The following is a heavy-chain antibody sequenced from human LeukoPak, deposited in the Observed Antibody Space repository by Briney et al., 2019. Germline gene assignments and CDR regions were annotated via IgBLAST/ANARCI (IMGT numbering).Heavy chain of an antibody. D-gene: IGHD5-18*01. CDR1: EFTFSNYA. CDR2: VSDSGVST. CDR3: ARDPRDTAAFDY. Sequence: GGSLRLSCAASEFTFSNYAMSWVRQAPGKGLEWVSGVSDSGVSTYYADSVKGRFTISRDNAKNSLYLQMNSLRAEDTAVYYCARDPRDTAAFDYWGQGTLVTVPS. V-gene: IGHV3-23*01. J-gene: IGHJ4*02.